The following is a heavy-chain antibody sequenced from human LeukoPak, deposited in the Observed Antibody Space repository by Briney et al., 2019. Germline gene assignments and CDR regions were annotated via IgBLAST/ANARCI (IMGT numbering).Heavy chain of an antibody. D-gene: IGHD6-13*01. CDR1: GGSISSYD. CDR2: IYTSGST. Sequence: SETLSLTCTVSGGSISSYDWSWIRQPAGKGLEWIGRIYTSGSTNYNPSLKGRVTMSVDTSKNQFSLKLNSVAAADTAVYYCARLSSTWYQDWYFDLWGRGTLVTVSS. J-gene: IGHJ2*01. CDR3: ARLSSTWYQDWYFDL. V-gene: IGHV4-4*07.